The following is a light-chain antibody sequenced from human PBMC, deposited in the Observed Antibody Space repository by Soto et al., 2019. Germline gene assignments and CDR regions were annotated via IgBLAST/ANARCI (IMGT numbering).Light chain of an antibody. CDR3: QQADSFPIT. CDR2: DAS. Sequence: DIQMTQSPSSVSASVGDRVTITCRASQDISTWLAWYQQKPGKAPKLLIYDASSLQSGVPSRFSGSGSGTDFTLTISSLHPEDFATYYCQQADSFPITFGQGTRLDIK. V-gene: IGKV1-12*01. J-gene: IGKJ5*01. CDR1: QDISTW.